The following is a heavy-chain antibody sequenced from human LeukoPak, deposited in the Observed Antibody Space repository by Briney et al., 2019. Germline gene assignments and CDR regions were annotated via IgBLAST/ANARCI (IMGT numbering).Heavy chain of an antibody. D-gene: IGHD3-16*02. CDR3: ARAGPSYNWFDP. CDR2: ISSSSSYI. Sequence: GGSLRLSCAASGFTFSSYNMKWFRQAPGKGLEWVSSISSSSSYIYYADSVKGRFTISRDNAKNSLYLQMNSLRAEDTAVYYCARAGPSYNWFDPWGQGTLVTVSS. CDR1: GFTFSSYN. J-gene: IGHJ5*02. V-gene: IGHV3-21*01.